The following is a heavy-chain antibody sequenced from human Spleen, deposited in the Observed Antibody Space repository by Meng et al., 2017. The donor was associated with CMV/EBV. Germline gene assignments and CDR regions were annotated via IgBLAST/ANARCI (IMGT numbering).Heavy chain of an antibody. J-gene: IGHJ4*02. V-gene: IGHV3-23*01. CDR2: ISGSGGST. Sequence: GVLKISCAASGFTFSSYAMSWVRQAPGKGLEWVSAISGSGGSTYYADSVKGRFTISRDNSKNTLYLQMNSLRAEDTAVYYCAKEKYSGSYYFDYWGQGTLVTVSS. CDR3: AKEKYSGSYYFDY. CDR1: GFTFSSYA. D-gene: IGHD1-26*01.